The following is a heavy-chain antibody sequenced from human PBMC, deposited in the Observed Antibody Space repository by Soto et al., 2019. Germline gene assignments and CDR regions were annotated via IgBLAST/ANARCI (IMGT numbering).Heavy chain of an antibody. Sequence: LRLSCAVSGFSVSDYEMNWVRQAPGKGLEWVSYINSGGSSIKYSDSVKGRFTMSRDNARNSLFLQMDSLTDEDTAVYYCARENYGDAFDFWGQGTLVTVSS. V-gene: IGHV3-48*03. CDR2: INSGGSSI. CDR3: ARENYGDAFDF. D-gene: IGHD4-17*01. J-gene: IGHJ4*02. CDR1: GFSVSDYE.